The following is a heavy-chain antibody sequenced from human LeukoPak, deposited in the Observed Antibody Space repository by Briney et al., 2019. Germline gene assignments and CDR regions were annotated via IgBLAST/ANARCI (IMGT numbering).Heavy chain of an antibody. V-gene: IGHV3-7*01. Sequence: PGGSLRLSCAASGFTFTNYWMSWVRQAPGKGLEWVANIKQDESEKYYVDSVKGRFTISRDNAKNSLYLQMNSLRAEDTAVYYCARDRAGSYWGQGTLVTVSS. J-gene: IGHJ4*02. CDR2: IKQDESEK. CDR1: GFTFTNYW. CDR3: ARDRAGSY. D-gene: IGHD3-10*01.